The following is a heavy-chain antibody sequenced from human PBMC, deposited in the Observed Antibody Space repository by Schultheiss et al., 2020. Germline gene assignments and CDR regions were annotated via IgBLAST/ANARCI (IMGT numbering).Heavy chain of an antibody. Sequence: SETLSLTCTVSGGSISSGDYYWSWIRQPPGKGLEWIGSIYYSGSTYYNPSLKSRVTISVDTSKNQFSLKLSSVTAADTAVYYCARHRAHCSGGSCYFGNYYGMDVWGQGTTVTVSS. CDR3: ARHRAHCSGGSCYFGNYYGMDV. CDR1: GGSISSGDYY. CDR2: IYYSGST. J-gene: IGHJ6*02. V-gene: IGHV4-39*01. D-gene: IGHD2-15*01.